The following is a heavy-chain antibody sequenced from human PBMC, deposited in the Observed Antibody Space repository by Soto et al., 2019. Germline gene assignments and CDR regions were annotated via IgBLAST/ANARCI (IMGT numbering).Heavy chain of an antibody. Sequence: GGSLRLSCAASGFTFSSYAMSWVRQAPGKGLEWVSTITDSGGTTYYADSVKGRFTISRDNSKNTQYLHMNSLRAEDTAVYYCAPGADRTKVRLGWGQGTLVTVSS. J-gene: IGHJ4*02. CDR3: APGADRTKVRLG. CDR2: ITDSGGTT. CDR1: GFTFSSYA. V-gene: IGHV3-23*01. D-gene: IGHD1-7*01.